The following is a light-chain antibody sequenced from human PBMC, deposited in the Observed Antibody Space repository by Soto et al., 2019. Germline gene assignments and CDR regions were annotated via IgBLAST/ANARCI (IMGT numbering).Light chain of an antibody. J-gene: IGKJ2*01. Sequence: DIVVTQSPGTMSLSPGDGATLSCRASQSVSGNSFAWYQQKPDQAPRLLTYGASTGATGIPDQFSGSGSGSDCSLPISSLQPEDFAAYYCQQYGSAPLTFGLGTKLEIK. CDR1: QSVSGNS. V-gene: IGKV3-20*01. CDR2: GAS. CDR3: QQYGSAPLT.